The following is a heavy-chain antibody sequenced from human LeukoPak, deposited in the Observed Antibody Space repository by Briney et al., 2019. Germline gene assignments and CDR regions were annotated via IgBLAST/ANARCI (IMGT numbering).Heavy chain of an antibody. V-gene: IGHV4-34*01. D-gene: IGHD1/OR15-1a*01. CDR3: ARDWPGRNTDAFDI. J-gene: IGHJ3*02. CDR2: INHSGST. Sequence: KPSETLSLTCAVYVGSFSGYYWSWIRQPPGKGLEWIGEINHSGSTNYNPSLKSRVTISVDTSKNQFSLKLSSVTAADTAVYYCARDWPGRNTDAFDIWGQGTMVTVSS. CDR1: VGSFSGYY.